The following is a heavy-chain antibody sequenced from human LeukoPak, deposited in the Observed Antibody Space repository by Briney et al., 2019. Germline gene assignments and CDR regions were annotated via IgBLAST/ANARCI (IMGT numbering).Heavy chain of an antibody. V-gene: IGHV1-2*03. CDR2: INPNSGGT. D-gene: IGHD6-6*01. Sequence: LGASVKVSCKASGYTFTGYYMHWVRQAPGQGLEWMGWINPNSGGTNYAQKFQGRVTMTRDTSISTAYMELSRLRSDDTAVYYCARADSSIAARLSRSSIFNYYYYMDVWGKGTTVTVSS. J-gene: IGHJ6*03. CDR1: GYTFTGYY. CDR3: ARADSSIAARLSRSSIFNYYYYMDV.